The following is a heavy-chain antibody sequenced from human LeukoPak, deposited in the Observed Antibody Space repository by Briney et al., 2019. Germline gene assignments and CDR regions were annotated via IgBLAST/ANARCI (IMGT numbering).Heavy chain of an antibody. CDR2: INDDGSDT. J-gene: IGHJ5*02. D-gene: IGHD2-15*01. CDR3: VRGGPSTWS. Sequence: GGSLRLSCAASGFTFKLYWMHWVRQVPGKRPVWVSRINDDGSDTIYADSVRGRFTISRDDAKNMVYLQMNNLRAEDTAVYYCVRGGPSTWSWGQGTLVTVSS. V-gene: IGHV3-74*01. CDR1: GFTFKLYW.